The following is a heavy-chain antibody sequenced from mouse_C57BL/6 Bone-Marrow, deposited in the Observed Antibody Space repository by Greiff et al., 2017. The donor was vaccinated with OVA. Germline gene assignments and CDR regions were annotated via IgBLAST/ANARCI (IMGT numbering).Heavy chain of an antibody. D-gene: IGHD2-3*01. V-gene: IGHV1-55*01. CDR2: IYPGSGST. J-gene: IGHJ4*01. CDR3: ARRGVYDGYYVGYAMDY. CDR1: GYTFTSYW. Sequence: VQLQQSGAELVKPGASVKMSCKASGYTFTSYWITWVKQRPGQGLEWIGDIYPGSGSTNYNEKFKSKATLTVDTSSSTAYMQLSSLTSEDSAVYYCARRGVYDGYYVGYAMDYWGQGTSVTVSS.